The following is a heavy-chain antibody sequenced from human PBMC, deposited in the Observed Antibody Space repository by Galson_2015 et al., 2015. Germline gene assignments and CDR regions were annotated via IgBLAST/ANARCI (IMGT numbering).Heavy chain of an antibody. D-gene: IGHD1-14*01. CDR3: ARDANRGGEFDY. CDR1: GFIFRNYW. J-gene: IGHJ4*02. V-gene: IGHV3-7*03. Sequence: SLRLSCAASGFIFRNYWMVWVRQTPEKGLEWVAKIRYDGCQTFYVDSVKGRFTISRDNAENSLYLQMNSLRADDTAVYYCARDANRGGEFDYWGQGALVTVSS. CDR2: IRYDGCQT.